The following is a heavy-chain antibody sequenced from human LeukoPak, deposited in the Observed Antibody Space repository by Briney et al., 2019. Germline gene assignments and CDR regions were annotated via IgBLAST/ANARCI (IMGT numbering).Heavy chain of an antibody. CDR2: INPNTGVT. CDR1: GYTFSGHY. V-gene: IGHV1-2*06. D-gene: IGHD3-22*01. CDR3: ARGDRHTYYYDSSGPTYSGY. Sequence: GASVKVSCKASGYTFSGHYLHWVRQAPGQGLEWMGRINPNTGVTQYTENFQGRVTMTRDTSISTAYMELSRLRSDDTAVYYCARGDRHTYYYDSSGPTYSGYWGQGTLVTVSS. J-gene: IGHJ4*02.